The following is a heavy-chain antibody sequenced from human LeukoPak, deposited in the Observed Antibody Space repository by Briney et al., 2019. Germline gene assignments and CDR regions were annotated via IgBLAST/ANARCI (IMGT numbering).Heavy chain of an antibody. Sequence: SETLSLTCTVSGGSISTYYWSWIRQPPGKGLEWIAYIYYSGSTNYNPSLESRVTISVDTSKNQFSLKLSSVTAADTAVYYCARVFGSGYDFRGAFDIWGQGTMVTVSS. CDR3: ARVFGSGYDFRGAFDI. CDR1: GGSISTYY. J-gene: IGHJ3*02. D-gene: IGHD5-12*01. CDR2: IYYSGST. V-gene: IGHV4-59*01.